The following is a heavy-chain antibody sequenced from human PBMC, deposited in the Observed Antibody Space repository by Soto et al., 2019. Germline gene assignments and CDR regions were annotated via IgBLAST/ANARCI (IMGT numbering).Heavy chain of an antibody. CDR1: GYSFTSYW. CDR2: IDPSDSYT. V-gene: IGHV5-10-1*01. D-gene: IGHD3-3*01. Sequence: PGESLKIPCKGSGYSFTSYWISWVRQMPGKGLEWMGRIDPSDSYTNYSPSFQGHVTISADKSISTAYLQWSSPKASDTAMYYCARHHYYFWSGYANNWFDPWGQGTLVTVSS. CDR3: ARHHYYFWSGYANNWFDP. J-gene: IGHJ5*02.